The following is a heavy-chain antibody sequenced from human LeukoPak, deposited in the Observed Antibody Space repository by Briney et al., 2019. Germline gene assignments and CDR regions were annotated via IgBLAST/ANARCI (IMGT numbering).Heavy chain of an antibody. CDR3: ARAGNWNQPFDY. CDR2: ISSSSSYT. CDR1: GFTFSDYY. Sequence: PGRSLRLSCAASGFTFSDYYMSWIRQAPGKGLEWISYISSSSSYTDYADSVKGRFTISRDNAKNSLYLQMNSLRAEDTAVYYCARAGNWNQPFDYWGQGTLVTVS. V-gene: IGHV3-11*06. J-gene: IGHJ4*02. D-gene: IGHD1-1*01.